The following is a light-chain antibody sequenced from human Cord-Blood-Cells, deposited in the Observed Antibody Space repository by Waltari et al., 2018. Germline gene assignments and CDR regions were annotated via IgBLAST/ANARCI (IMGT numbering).Light chain of an antibody. V-gene: IGLV2-14*01. Sequence: QSALTQPASVSRSPGQSSTTPCPATSSDVGGFNDVPWYQQHPGKAPKLMIYDVSIRPSGVSNRFSGSKSGNTASLTISGLQAEDEADYYCSSYTSSSTLVFGGGTKLTVL. CDR2: DVS. CDR1: SSDVGGFND. CDR3: SSYTSSSTLV. J-gene: IGLJ3*02.